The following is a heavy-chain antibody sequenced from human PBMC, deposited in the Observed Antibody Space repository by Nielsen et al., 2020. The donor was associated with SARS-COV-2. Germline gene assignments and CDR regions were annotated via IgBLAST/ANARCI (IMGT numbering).Heavy chain of an antibody. V-gene: IGHV3-7*03. CDR3: AREGKGTATIYYAFDI. J-gene: IGHJ3*02. CDR2: INQDGSEK. CDR1: GFTFSNFW. Sequence: GESLKIFCAASGFTFSNFWMSWVRQAPGKGLEWVANINQDGSEKYYVDSVKGRFTISRDNAKNSLYLQMNSLRAEDTAVYYCAREGKGTATIYYAFDIWGQGTMVTVSS. D-gene: IGHD5-24*01.